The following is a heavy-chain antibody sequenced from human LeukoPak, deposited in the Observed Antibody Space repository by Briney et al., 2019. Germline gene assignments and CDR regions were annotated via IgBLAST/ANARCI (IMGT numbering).Heavy chain of an antibody. V-gene: IGHV3-30*02. CDR2: IRYDGRNK. D-gene: IGHD4-17*01. CDR1: GFTFSTYG. Sequence: GGSLRLSCAASGFTFSTYGMHWVRQAPGKGLEWVAFIRYDGRNKYYADSVKGRFTISRDNSKNTLCLQMNSLRAEDTAVYYCARGSINYGDYLGAFDIWGQGTMVTVSS. CDR3: ARGSINYGDYLGAFDI. J-gene: IGHJ3*02.